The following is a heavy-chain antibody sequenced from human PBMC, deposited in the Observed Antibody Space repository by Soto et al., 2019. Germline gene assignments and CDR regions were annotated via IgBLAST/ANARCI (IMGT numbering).Heavy chain of an antibody. J-gene: IGHJ1*01. D-gene: IGHD2-8*01. CDR2: IYYSGST. V-gene: IGHV4-59*01. CDR1: GGSISSYY. CDR3: ARLIHGYFQH. Sequence: PSETLSLTCTVSGGSISSYYWSWIRQPPGKGLEWIGYIYYSGSTNYNPSLKSRVTISVDTSKNQFSLKPSSVTAADTAVYYCARLIHGYFQHWGQGTLVTVSS.